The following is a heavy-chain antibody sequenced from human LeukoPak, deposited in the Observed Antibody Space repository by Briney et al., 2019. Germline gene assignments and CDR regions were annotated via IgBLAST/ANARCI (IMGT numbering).Heavy chain of an antibody. V-gene: IGHV1-18*01. CDR1: GYTFTSYG. CDR3: ARYRDDSSSWYWYFDY. J-gene: IGHJ4*02. Sequence: GASVKVSCKASGYTFTSYGISWVRQAPGQGLEWMGWISAYNGNTNYAQKLQGRVTMTTDTSTSTAYMELRSLRSDDTAVYYCARYRDDSSSWYWYFDYWGQGTLVTVSS. CDR2: ISAYNGNT. D-gene: IGHD6-13*01.